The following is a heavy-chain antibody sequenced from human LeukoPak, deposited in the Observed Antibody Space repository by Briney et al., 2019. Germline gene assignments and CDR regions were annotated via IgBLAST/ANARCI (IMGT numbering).Heavy chain of an antibody. V-gene: IGHV1-18*01. CDR2: ISAYNGNT. CDR1: GYTFTSYG. CDR3: ARIPNYYDSSGYYRDY. Sequence: ASVKVSCKASGYTFTSYGISWVRQAPGQGLEWMGWISAYNGNTNYAQKLQGRVTMTTDTSTSTAYMELRSLRSDDTAVYYCARIPNYYDSSGYYRDYWGQGTLVTVSS. D-gene: IGHD3-22*01. J-gene: IGHJ4*02.